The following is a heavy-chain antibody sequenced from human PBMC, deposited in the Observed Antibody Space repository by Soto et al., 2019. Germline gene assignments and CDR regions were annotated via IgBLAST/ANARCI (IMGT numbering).Heavy chain of an antibody. Sequence: GASVKVSCKASGYTFTSYYMHWVRQAPGQGLEWMGIINPSGGSTSYAQKFQGRVTMTRDTSTSTVYMELSSLRSEDTAVYYCARAGLITFGGVIVIPAFDYWGQGTRVTVSS. CDR3: ARAGLITFGGVIVIPAFDY. CDR2: INPSGGST. V-gene: IGHV1-46*01. CDR1: GYTFTSYY. D-gene: IGHD3-16*02. J-gene: IGHJ4*02.